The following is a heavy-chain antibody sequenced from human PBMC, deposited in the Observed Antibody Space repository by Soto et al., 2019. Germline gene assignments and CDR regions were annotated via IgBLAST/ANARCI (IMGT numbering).Heavy chain of an antibody. CDR2: MRSKAYGGTT. CDR1: GFTVGDYT. V-gene: IGHV3-49*04. CDR3: ARNFGVVNLYGMAV. J-gene: IGHJ6*02. Sequence: LRLSCTSSGFTVGDYTMSYVRQAPGKGREGVGCMRSKAYGGTTEYAASVKGRFTISRDDSKSIAYLQMNSLKTYDTAVYYCARNFGVVNLYGMAVWGQGPTATV. D-gene: IGHD3-3*02.